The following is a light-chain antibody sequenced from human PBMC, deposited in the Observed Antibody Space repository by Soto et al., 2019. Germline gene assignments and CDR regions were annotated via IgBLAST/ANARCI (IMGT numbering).Light chain of an antibody. CDR3: QHYDNLPYP. V-gene: IGKV1-33*01. CDR1: QDITKY. CDR2: DAS. Sequence: DIQMTQSPSSLSASVGDRVTITCQASQDITKYLSWFQQKPGKVPKLLIYDASELETGVQSRFSGSGSGTDFTLTISSLQPEDIATYYCQHYDNLPYPFGQGTKLEMK. J-gene: IGKJ2*01.